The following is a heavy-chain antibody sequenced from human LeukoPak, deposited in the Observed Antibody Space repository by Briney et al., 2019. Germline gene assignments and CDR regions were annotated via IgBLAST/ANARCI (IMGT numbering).Heavy chain of an antibody. D-gene: IGHD6-19*01. Sequence: ASVKVSCKASGGTFSSYAISWVRQAPGQGLEWMGGIIPIFGTANYAQKFQGRVTITADESTSTAYMELSSLRSEDTAVYYCARGEPYSSDFFDYWXQGTLVTVSS. CDR1: GGTFSSYA. CDR2: IIPIFGTA. J-gene: IGHJ4*02. CDR3: ARGEPYSSDFFDY. V-gene: IGHV1-69*13.